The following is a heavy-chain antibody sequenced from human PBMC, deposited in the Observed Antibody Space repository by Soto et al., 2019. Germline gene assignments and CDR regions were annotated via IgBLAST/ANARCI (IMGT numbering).Heavy chain of an antibody. J-gene: IGHJ4*02. D-gene: IGHD5-12*01. V-gene: IGHV3-23*01. CDR3: AKPVSSGYDVDY. Sequence: GGSLRLSCAASGFTFSSYAMSWVRQAPGKGLEWVSAISATGGSTYYADSVKGRFTISRDNSKNTLYLQMNSLRADDTAVYYCAKPVSSGYDVDYWGQGTLVTVSS. CDR2: ISATGGST. CDR1: GFTFSSYA.